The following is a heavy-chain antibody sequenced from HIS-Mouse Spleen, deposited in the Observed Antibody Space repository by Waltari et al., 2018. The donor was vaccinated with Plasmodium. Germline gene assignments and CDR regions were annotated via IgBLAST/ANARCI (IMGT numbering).Heavy chain of an antibody. CDR2: IGTAGDT. D-gene: IGHD6-6*01. CDR1: GSTFSSYD. J-gene: IGHJ4*02. V-gene: IGHV3-13*01. Sequence: EVQLVESGGGLVQPGGYLRLSGAASGSTFSSYDMHLVGKSTGKGLEWVSAIGTAGDTYYPGSVKGRFTISRENAKNSLYLQMNSLRAGDTAVYYCARGPTYSSSYYFDYWGQGTLVTVSS. CDR3: ARGPTYSSSYYFDY.